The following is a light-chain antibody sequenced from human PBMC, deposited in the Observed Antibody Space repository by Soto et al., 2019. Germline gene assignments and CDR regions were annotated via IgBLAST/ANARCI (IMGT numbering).Light chain of an antibody. CDR1: QGISNY. V-gene: IGKV1-27*01. CDR2: AAS. CDR3: QKYNKAPRT. J-gene: IGKJ1*01. Sequence: DIQMTQSPSSLSASVGDTVTITCRASQGISNYLAWYQQKPGQVPNLLIYAASTLQSGVPSRFSGSGSGTDFTLTISSLRPEEVATYYCQKYNKAPRTFGEGTKVEI.